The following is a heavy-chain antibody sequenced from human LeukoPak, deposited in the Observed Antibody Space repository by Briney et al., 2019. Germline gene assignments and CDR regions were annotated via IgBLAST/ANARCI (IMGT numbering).Heavy chain of an antibody. CDR1: AFTFSNYW. Sequence: GGSLRLSCAASAFTFSNYWMSWVRQAPGKGLEWVANIKEDGSEINYVGSVKGRFTISRDNAKNSLYLQMNSLRVDDTAVYYCARDRGYSTFDYWGQGTLVTVSS. CDR3: ARDRGYSTFDY. D-gene: IGHD4-23*01. CDR2: IKEDGSEI. V-gene: IGHV3-7*01. J-gene: IGHJ4*02.